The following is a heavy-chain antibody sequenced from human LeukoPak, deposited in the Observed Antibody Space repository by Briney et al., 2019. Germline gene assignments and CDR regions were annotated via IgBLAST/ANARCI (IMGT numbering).Heavy chain of an antibody. V-gene: IGHV4-4*02. CDR2: INHSGST. Sequence: PSETLSLTCAVSGGSISSSNWWSWVRQPPGKGLEWIGEINHSGSTNYNPSLKSRVTISVDTSKNQFSLKLSSVTAADPAVYYCARVGRYATMVRGVIQYYYYYYYMDVWGKGTTVTVSS. CDR1: GGSISSSNW. D-gene: IGHD3-10*01. CDR3: ARVGRYATMVRGVIQYYYYYYYMDV. J-gene: IGHJ6*03.